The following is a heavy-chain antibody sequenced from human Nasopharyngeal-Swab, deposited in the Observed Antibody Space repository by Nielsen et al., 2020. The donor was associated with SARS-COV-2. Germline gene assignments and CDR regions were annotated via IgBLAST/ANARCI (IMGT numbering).Heavy chain of an antibody. J-gene: IGHJ4*02. CDR1: GASFSVYD. V-gene: IGHV4-34*01. D-gene: IGHD3-22*01. CDR2: INHSGST. Sequence: SETLSLTCAVYGASFSVYDWSWSRQSPGQGLEWMGGINHSGSTKTNPSLKSRVTLSTDTSKNQFSLKLYSVTAADTAVYYCARRVTSFTMIVVVMTGGISYFDYWSQGILVTVSA. CDR3: ARRVTSFTMIVVVMTGGISYFDY.